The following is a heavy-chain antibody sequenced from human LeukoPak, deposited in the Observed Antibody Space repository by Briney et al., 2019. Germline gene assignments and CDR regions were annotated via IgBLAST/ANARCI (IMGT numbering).Heavy chain of an antibody. D-gene: IGHD5-18*01. CDR3: AKALGYRYGLQYFDY. CDR2: ISGSGGST. Sequence: PGGSLRLSCAASGFTFSSYAMSWVRQAPGKGLEGVSAISGSGGSTYYEDSVKGRFTISRDNAKKTLYLQMNSLRAEDTAVYYCAKALGYRYGLQYFDYWGQGTLVTVSS. CDR1: GFTFSSYA. J-gene: IGHJ4*02. V-gene: IGHV3-23*01.